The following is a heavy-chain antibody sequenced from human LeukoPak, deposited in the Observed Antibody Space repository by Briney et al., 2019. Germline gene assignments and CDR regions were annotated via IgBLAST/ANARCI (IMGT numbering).Heavy chain of an antibody. CDR3: ARHDYGGNSNYFDY. Sequence: GASVKVSCKASGGTLSSYAISWVRQAPGQGLEWMGGIIPIFGTANYAQKFQGRVTITADKSTSTAYMELSSLRSEDTAVYYCARHDYGGNSNYFDYWGQGTLVTVSS. CDR2: IIPIFGTA. D-gene: IGHD4-23*01. J-gene: IGHJ4*02. CDR1: GGTLSSYA. V-gene: IGHV1-69*06.